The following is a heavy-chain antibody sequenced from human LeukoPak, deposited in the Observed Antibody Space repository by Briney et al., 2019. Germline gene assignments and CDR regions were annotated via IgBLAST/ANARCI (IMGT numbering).Heavy chain of an antibody. D-gene: IGHD3-16*01. CDR3: TRAVITFGAAVAKGFAC. Sequence: SETLSLTCTVSGGSISTYCWSWIRQPPGKGLEWIGYIYYSGSTDYNPSLKSRVTMSLDTSKNQFSLNLSSVTAADTALYYCTRAVITFGAAVAKGFACWGQGALVTVSS. J-gene: IGHJ4*02. V-gene: IGHV4-59*01. CDR2: IYYSGST. CDR1: GGSISTYC.